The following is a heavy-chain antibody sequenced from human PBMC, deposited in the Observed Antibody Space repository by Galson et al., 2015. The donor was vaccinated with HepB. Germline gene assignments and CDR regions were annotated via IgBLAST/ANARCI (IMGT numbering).Heavy chain of an antibody. Sequence: SLRLSCATSGFAFADAGLSWFRQAPGQGPEWVGLIRSKAYGGTTEYAASVKGRFTISRDDSKSIVSLHMNSLEIEDKAGYDCGTDREVNGFGPWAQATLVTVSS. J-gene: IGHJ5*02. CDR3: GTDREVNGFGP. CDR1: GFAFADAG. V-gene: IGHV3-49*03. CDR2: IRSKAYGGTT. D-gene: IGHD1-1*01.